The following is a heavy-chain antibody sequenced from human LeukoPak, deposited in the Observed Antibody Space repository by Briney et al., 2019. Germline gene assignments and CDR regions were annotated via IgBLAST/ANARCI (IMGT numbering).Heavy chain of an antibody. CDR2: ISAYNGNT. J-gene: IGHJ4*02. CDR1: GYTFTSYG. V-gene: IGHV1-18*04. Sequence: GASVKVSCKASGYTFTSYGISWARQAPGQGLEWMGWISAYNGNTNYAQKLQGRVTMTTDTSTSTAYMELRSLRSDDTAVYYCARDRRGRIYCSSTSCYLPFDYWGQGTLVTVSS. CDR3: ARDRRGRIYCSSTSCYLPFDY. D-gene: IGHD2-2*01.